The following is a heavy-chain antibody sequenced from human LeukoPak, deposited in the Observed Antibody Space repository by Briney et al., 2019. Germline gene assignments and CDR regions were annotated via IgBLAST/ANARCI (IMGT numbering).Heavy chain of an antibody. V-gene: IGHV3-72*01. CDR2: TRNKANSYTT. J-gene: IGHJ4*02. D-gene: IGHD4-11*01. CDR1: GFTFSDHY. Sequence: GGSLRLSCAASGFTFSDHYMDWVRQAPGKGLEWVGRTRNKANSYTTEYAASVKGRFTISRDDSKNSLYLQMNSLKTEDTAVYYCARGDYSNYQTLDYWGQGTLVTVSS. CDR3: ARGDYSNYQTLDY.